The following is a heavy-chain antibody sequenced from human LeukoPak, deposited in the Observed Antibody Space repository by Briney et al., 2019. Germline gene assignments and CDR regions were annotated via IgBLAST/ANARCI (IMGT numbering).Heavy chain of an antibody. J-gene: IGHJ4*02. CDR2: INSDGSST. CDR3: ARVGPGLTTPLDY. V-gene: IGHV3-74*01. CDR1: GFTFSSYW. Sequence: GGSLRLSCAASGFTFSSYWMHWVRQAPGKGLVWVSRINSDGSSTSYADSVKGRFTISRDNAKNTLYLQMSSLRAEDTAVYYCARVGPGLTTPLDYWGQGTLVTVSS. D-gene: IGHD3-22*01.